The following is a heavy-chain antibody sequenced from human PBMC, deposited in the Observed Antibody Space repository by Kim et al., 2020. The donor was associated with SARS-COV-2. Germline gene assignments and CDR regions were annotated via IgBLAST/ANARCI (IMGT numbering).Heavy chain of an antibody. V-gene: IGHV7-4-1*02. CDR3: AREVYYDYVWGSYRSYYFDY. D-gene: IGHD3-16*02. Sequence: ASVKVSCKASGYTFTSYAMNWVRQAPGQGLEWMGWINTNTGNPTYAQGFTGRFVFSLDTSVSTAYLQISSLKAEDTAVYYCAREVYYDYVWGSYRSYYFDYWGQGTLVTVSS. CDR1: GYTFTSYA. J-gene: IGHJ4*02. CDR2: INTNTGNP.